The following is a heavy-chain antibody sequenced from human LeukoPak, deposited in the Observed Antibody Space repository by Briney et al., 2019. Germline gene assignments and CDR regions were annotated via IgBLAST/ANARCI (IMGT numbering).Heavy chain of an antibody. CDR3: ARVYPYYYDSSGFSWFDP. CDR1: GGSICSGGYY. J-gene: IGHJ5*02. Sequence: PSQTLSLTCTVSGGSICSGGYYWSWIREHPGKGLEWIGYIYYSGSTYYNPSLKSRVTISVDTSKNQFSLKLSSVTAADTAVYYCARVYPYYYDSSGFSWFDPWGQGTLVTVSS. CDR2: IYYSGST. V-gene: IGHV4-31*03. D-gene: IGHD3-22*01.